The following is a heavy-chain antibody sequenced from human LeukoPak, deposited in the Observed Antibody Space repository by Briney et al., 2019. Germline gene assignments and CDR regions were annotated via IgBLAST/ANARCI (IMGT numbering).Heavy chain of an antibody. Sequence: GGSLRLSCAASGFTFSSYAMSWVRQAPGKGLEWVSSMYTGGSTYYPDSVKGRFTISRHNSKNTLYLQMNSLRTEDTAVYYCAREADRNGGLDSWGQGTLVTVSS. CDR1: GFTFSSYA. V-gene: IGHV3-53*04. CDR2: MYTGGST. CDR3: AREADRNGGLDS. J-gene: IGHJ4*02. D-gene: IGHD3-10*01.